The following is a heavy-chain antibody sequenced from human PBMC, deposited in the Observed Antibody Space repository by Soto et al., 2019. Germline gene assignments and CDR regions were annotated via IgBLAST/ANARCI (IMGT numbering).Heavy chain of an antibody. CDR1: GYTFTNYY. V-gene: IGHV1-46*01. D-gene: IGHD2-21*02. CDR2: INPSGGST. CDR3: ARRLAGVTAAMDY. J-gene: IGHJ4*02. Sequence: QVQLVQSGAEVKKPGASVKVSCKASGYTFTNYYMHWVRQAPGQGLEWMGIINPSGGSTSYAQKLQGRVTMTRDTSTSTVYMELSSLRSEDTAVYYCARRLAGVTAAMDYWGQGTLVTVSS.